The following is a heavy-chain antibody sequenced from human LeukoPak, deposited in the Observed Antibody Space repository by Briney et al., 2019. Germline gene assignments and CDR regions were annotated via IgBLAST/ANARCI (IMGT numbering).Heavy chain of an antibody. CDR3: ARGIRPITLMWIQLFDP. CDR1: GGSISSYY. Sequence: SETLSLTCTVSGGSISSYYWSWIRQPPGKGLEWIGYIYYSGSTNYNPSLKSRVTISVDTSKNQFSLKLSSVTAADTAVYYCARGIRPITLMWIQLFDPWGQGTLVTVSS. J-gene: IGHJ5*02. V-gene: IGHV4-59*12. D-gene: IGHD5-18*01. CDR2: IYYSGST.